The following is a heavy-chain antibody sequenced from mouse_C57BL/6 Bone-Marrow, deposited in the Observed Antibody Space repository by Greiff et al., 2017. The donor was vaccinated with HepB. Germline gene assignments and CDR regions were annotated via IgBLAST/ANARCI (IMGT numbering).Heavy chain of an antibody. D-gene: IGHD1-1*01. CDR3: ARTPYYGSSYYAMDY. Sequence: DVMLVESGGGLVQPGGSLKLSCAASGFTFSDYGMAWVRQAPRKGPEWVAFISNLAYSIYYADTVTGRFTISRENAKNTLYLEMSSLRSEDTAMYYCARTPYYGSSYYAMDYWGQGTSVTVSS. CDR2: ISNLAYSI. CDR1: GFTFSDYG. V-gene: IGHV5-15*01. J-gene: IGHJ4*01.